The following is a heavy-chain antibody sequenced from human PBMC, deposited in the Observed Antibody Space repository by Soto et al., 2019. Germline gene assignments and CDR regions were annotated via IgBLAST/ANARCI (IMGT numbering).Heavy chain of an antibody. CDR2: ISGSGGST. D-gene: IGHD4-17*01. Sequence: EVQLLESGGGLVQPGGSLRLSCATSGFTFSNYAITWVRQAPGKGLEWVSSISGSGGSTYYADSVKGRFTISRDNSKNTLFLQMNSLRAEDTAVYYCAKDLWFSRRPYGDYEYFQHWGQGTLVTVSS. V-gene: IGHV3-23*01. CDR3: AKDLWFSRRPYGDYEYFQH. CDR1: GFTFSNYA. J-gene: IGHJ1*01.